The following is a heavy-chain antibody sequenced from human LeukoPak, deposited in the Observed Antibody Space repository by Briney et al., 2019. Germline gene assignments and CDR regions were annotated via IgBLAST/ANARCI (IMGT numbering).Heavy chain of an antibody. CDR2: ISAYNGNT. V-gene: IGHV1-18*04. CDR1: GYTFTGYY. CDR3: ARDSHDSRNYADAFDI. J-gene: IGHJ3*02. Sequence: ASVKVSCKASGYTFTGYYIHWVRQAPGQGLAWMGWISAYNGNTNYAQNLQGRVTMTTDTSTSTAYMELRSLRSDDTAVYYCARDSHDSRNYADAFDIWGQGTMVTVSS. D-gene: IGHD4-11*01.